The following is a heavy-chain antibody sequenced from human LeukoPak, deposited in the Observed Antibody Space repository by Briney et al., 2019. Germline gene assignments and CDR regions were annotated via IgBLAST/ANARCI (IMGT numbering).Heavy chain of an antibody. CDR3: VKGFVHPTYYFDY. V-gene: IGHV3-23*01. Sequence: AGRSLRLSCAASGFTFSNYAMMWVRQAPGKRLEWVSSITGSGDGTYYADSVRGRFTISRDNSENTLYLRLDSLRAEDTAVYFCVKGFVHPTYYFDYWGQGTLVTVSS. CDR1: GFTFSNYA. CDR2: ITGSGDGT. J-gene: IGHJ4*02. D-gene: IGHD3-10*01.